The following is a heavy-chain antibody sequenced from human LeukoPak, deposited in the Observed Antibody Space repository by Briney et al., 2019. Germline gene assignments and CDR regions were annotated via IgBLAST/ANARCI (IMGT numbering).Heavy chain of an antibody. J-gene: IGHJ4*02. D-gene: IGHD3-3*01. Sequence: GGSLRLSCAASGFTFSNYWMSWVRQAPGKGLEWVANIKQDGSEKENVDSVKGRFTISRDNAKNSLYLQMNSLRAEDTAVYYCARFKDFIRGWNKRYYFDYWGQGTLVTVSS. V-gene: IGHV3-7*01. CDR3: ARFKDFIRGWNKRYYFDY. CDR1: GFTFSNYW. CDR2: IKQDGSEK.